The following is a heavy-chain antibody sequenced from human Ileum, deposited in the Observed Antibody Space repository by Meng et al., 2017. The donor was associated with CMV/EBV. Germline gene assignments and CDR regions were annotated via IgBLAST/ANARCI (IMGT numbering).Heavy chain of an antibody. CDR3: AKELRNWHPLDY. D-gene: IGHD1-1*01. J-gene: IGHJ4*02. V-gene: IGHV3-23*01. CDR1: GFIFGTFG. Sequence: ESLKISCAASGFIFGTFGMAWVRQAPGKGLEWVTTISSLGHITYYADSVKGRFTVSRDNSKNTLFLQMDSLRAQDTAVYYCAKELRNWHPLDYWGQGTLVTVSS. CDR2: ISSLGHIT.